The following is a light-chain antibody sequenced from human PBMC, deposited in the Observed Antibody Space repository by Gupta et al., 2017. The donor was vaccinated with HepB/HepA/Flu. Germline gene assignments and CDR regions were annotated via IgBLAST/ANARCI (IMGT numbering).Light chain of an antibody. Sequence: QSVLTQPPSVSGAPGQRVPISCTGSSSNIGAPYDVHWYQQLPGTAPKLLIYGNSNRPSGVPDRFSGSKSGTSASLAITGLQAEDEADYYCQSYDSSLSAYVFGTGTKVTVL. CDR1: SSNIGAPYD. V-gene: IGLV1-40*01. CDR2: GNS. CDR3: QSYDSSLSAYV. J-gene: IGLJ1*01.